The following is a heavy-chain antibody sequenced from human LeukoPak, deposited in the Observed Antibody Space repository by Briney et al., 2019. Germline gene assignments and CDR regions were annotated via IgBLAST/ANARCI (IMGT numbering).Heavy chain of an antibody. D-gene: IGHD6-19*01. CDR1: GYTFTGYY. Sequence: VASVKVSCKASGYTFTGYYMHWVRQAPGQGLGWMGWINPNSGGTNYAQKFQGRVTMTRDTSISTAYMELSRLRSDDTAVYYCARSRGGSGCSDYWGQGTLVTVSS. CDR2: INPNSGGT. V-gene: IGHV1-2*02. J-gene: IGHJ4*02. CDR3: ARSRGGSGCSDY.